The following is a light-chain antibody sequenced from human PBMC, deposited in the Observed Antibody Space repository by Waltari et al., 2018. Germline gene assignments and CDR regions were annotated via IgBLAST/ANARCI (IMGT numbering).Light chain of an antibody. CDR3: QQYYSSPRT. CDR2: WAS. Sequence: RVLYNSNNKNYLAWYQRKPGQPPKLLIYWASTRQSGVPDRFSGGGSGTDFTLTISSLQAEDVAVYYCQQYYSSPRTFGQGTKVEIK. CDR1: RVLYNSNNKNY. J-gene: IGKJ1*01. V-gene: IGKV4-1*01.